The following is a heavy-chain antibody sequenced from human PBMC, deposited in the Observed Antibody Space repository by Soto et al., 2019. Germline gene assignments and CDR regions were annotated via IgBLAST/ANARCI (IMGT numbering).Heavy chain of an antibody. D-gene: IGHD3-3*01. CDR2: IYNGGST. CDR3: ARAPVGLDTISYFDY. V-gene: IGHV4-30-4*01. CDR1: GDSVSSVGFH. Sequence: PSETLSLTCTVSGDSVSSVGFHWAWLRRPPGKGLEWIGYIYNGGSTYYRPSLESRMHMPLDATRTHYSLRLTSVTAADTADYFCARAPVGLDTISYFDYWGQGKLVTVSS. J-gene: IGHJ4*02.